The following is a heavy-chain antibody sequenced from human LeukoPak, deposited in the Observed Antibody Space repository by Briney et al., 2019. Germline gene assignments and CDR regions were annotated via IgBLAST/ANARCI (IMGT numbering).Heavy chain of an antibody. CDR1: GLTFSIYA. CDR3: AKDRPNYYDSSGHYYRRNGDS. Sequence: GGSLRLSCAASGLTFSIYAMSWVRQAPGKGLEWVSSITSSGTGTYYAESVKGRFTISRDNSENTLYLRMNSLRAEDTAVYYCAKDRPNYYDSSGHYYRRNGDSWGQGTLVTVSS. J-gene: IGHJ5*01. D-gene: IGHD3-22*01. CDR2: ITSSGTGT. V-gene: IGHV3-23*01.